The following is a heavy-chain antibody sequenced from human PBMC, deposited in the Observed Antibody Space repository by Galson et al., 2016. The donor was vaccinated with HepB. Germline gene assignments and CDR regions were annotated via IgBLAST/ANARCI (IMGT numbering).Heavy chain of an antibody. CDR1: GFTFTSYA. D-gene: IGHD5-18*01. V-gene: IGHV3-23*01. J-gene: IGHJ4*02. Sequence: SLRLSCAASGFTFTSYAMSWVRQVPGKGLEWVSGITGSGAGTYYADSVKGRFTISRDNSKNTLYLQMNSLRAEDTAVYYCARAWIHLYDLDYWGQGALVTVSS. CDR3: ARAWIHLYDLDY. CDR2: ITGSGAGT.